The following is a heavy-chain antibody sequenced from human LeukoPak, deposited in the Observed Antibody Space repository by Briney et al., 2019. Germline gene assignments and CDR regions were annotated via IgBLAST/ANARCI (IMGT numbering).Heavy chain of an antibody. CDR3: ARVRGGYQLPLNWFDP. CDR1: GFTVSSNY. CDR2: IYSGGSI. Sequence: GGSLRLSCAASGFTVSSNYMSWVRQAPGKGLEWVSVIYSGGSIYYADSVKGRFTISRDNSKNTLYLQMNSLRAEDTAVYYCARVRGGYQLPLNWFDPWGQGTLVTVSS. D-gene: IGHD2-2*01. V-gene: IGHV3-53*01. J-gene: IGHJ5*02.